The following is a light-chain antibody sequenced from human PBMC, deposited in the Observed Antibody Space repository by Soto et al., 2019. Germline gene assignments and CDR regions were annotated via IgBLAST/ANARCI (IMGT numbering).Light chain of an antibody. J-gene: IGLJ1*01. CDR2: DDS. V-gene: IGLV2-14*01. Sequence: QSALTQPASVSGSPGQSITISCTGTSTDVGGYKYVSWYQQHPGKAPKLMIYDDSNRPSGVSNSFSASKSGSTASLTISGLRAEDEADYYCSSYTANSVYVFGTGTKVTVL. CDR3: SSYTANSVYV. CDR1: STDVGGYKY.